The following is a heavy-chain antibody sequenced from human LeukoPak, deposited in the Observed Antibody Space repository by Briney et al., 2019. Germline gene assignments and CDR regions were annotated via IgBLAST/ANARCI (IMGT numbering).Heavy chain of an antibody. J-gene: IGHJ5*02. CDR1: GYTFTSNY. CDR2: IYPRDGST. Sequence: ASVKVSCKASGYTFTSNYIHWVRQAPGQGLEWMGMIYPRDGSTSYAQKFQGRVTMTTDTSTSTAYMELRSLRSDDTAVYYCARDVRRQLAHNWFDPWGQGTLVTVSS. V-gene: IGHV1-46*01. D-gene: IGHD6-13*01. CDR3: ARDVRRQLAHNWFDP.